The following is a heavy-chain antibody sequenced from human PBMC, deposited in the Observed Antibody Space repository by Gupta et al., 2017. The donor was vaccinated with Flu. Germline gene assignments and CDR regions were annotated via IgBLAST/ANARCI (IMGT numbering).Heavy chain of an antibody. CDR3: VRGPRVGNHYGPFDY. V-gene: IGHV3-13*01. J-gene: IGHJ4*02. Sequence: EVQLVESGGGLVQPGGSLRLSCAASGFPFSKYDMHWVRQATGKPLEWVSYIGTLGDTQYPDSVKGRFTISRENVKNALYLQMTGLRAGDTAVYYCVRGPRVGNHYGPFDYWGQGARVTVSS. D-gene: IGHD3-10*01. CDR1: GFPFSKYD. CDR2: IGTLGDT.